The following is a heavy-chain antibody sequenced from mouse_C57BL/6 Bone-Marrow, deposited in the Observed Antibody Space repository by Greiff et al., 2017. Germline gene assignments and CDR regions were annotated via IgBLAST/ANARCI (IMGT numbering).Heavy chain of an antibody. CDR1: GFNIKNTY. J-gene: IGHJ4*01. V-gene: IGHV14-3*01. CDR2: IDPANGNT. Sequence: VQLQQSVAELVRPGASVKLSCTASGFNIKNTYMHWVKQRPEQGLEWIGRIDPANGNTKYAPKFQGKATITADTSSNTAYLQLSSLTSEDTAIYFCALYYGSSHYAMDYWGQGTSVTVSS. D-gene: IGHD1-1*01. CDR3: ALYYGSSHYAMDY.